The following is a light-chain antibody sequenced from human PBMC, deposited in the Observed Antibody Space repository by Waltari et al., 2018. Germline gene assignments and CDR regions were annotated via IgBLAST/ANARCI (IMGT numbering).Light chain of an antibody. CDR3: CSDAGSNTWV. V-gene: IGLV2-11*01. Sequence: QSALTQPRSVSGSPGQSVTISCTGTSSDVGGYNYVSWYQQHPGKAPKLMIYDVSKRPSGVPGLCAGAKAGNTAALARAGLQAEDEADDCCCSDAGSNTWVFGGGTKLTVL. CDR2: DVS. J-gene: IGLJ3*02. CDR1: SSDVGGYNY.